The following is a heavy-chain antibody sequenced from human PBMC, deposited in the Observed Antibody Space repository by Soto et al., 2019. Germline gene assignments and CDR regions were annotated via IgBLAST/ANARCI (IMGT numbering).Heavy chain of an antibody. V-gene: IGHV4-34*01. J-gene: IGHJ4*02. CDR1: GGSFSGYY. CDR3: ARGIDDVVVVAAHSYYFDY. D-gene: IGHD2-15*01. CDR2: INHSGST. Sequence: QVQLQQWGAGLLKPSETLSLTCAVYGGSFSGYYWSWIRQPPGKGLEWIGEINHSGSTNYNPSLNSRVTIAVDKSKNQFSLKLSSVTAADTAVYYCARGIDDVVVVAAHSYYFDYWGQGTLVTVSS.